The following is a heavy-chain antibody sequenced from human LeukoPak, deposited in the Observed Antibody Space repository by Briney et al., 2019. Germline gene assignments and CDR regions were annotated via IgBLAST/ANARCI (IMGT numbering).Heavy chain of an antibody. CDR2: MNPNSGNT. CDR3: ARAQPPAKDCSSTSCYARRENWFDP. CDR1: GYTFTGYY. Sequence: GASVKVSCKASGYTFTGYYMHWVRQAPGQGLEWMGWMNPNSGNTGYAQKFQGRVTMTRNTSISTAYMELSSLRSEDTAVYYCARAQPPAKDCSSTSCYARRENWFDPWGQGTLVTVSS. J-gene: IGHJ5*02. D-gene: IGHD2-2*01. V-gene: IGHV1-8*02.